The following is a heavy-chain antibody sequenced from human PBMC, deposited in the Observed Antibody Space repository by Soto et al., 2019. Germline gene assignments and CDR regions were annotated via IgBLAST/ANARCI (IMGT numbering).Heavy chain of an antibody. D-gene: IGHD3-10*01. CDR2: IIPILGIA. J-gene: IGHJ4*02. V-gene: IGHV1-69*02. Sequence: QVQLVQSGAEVKKPGSSVKVSCKASGGTFSSYTISWVRQAPGQGLEWMGRIIPILGIANYAQKFQGRGTITADKSTSPAYRGLCSLRSEDTAVYYCARGGGVLLWFGELIFDYWGQGTLVTVSS. CDR3: ARGGGVLLWFGELIFDY. CDR1: GGTFSSYT.